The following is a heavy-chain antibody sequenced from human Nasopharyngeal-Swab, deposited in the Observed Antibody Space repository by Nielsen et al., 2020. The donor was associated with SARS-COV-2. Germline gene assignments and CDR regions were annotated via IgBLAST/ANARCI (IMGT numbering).Heavy chain of an antibody. J-gene: IGHJ6*02. Sequence: GESLKISCAASGFTFDNYWMNWVRQAPGKGLEWVANIKQDGSVKYYVDSVKGRFTISRDNAEKSMYLQMNSLRAEDTAVYYCARDQVPHVLLYFGPMDVWGQGTTVTVSS. D-gene: IGHD3-9*01. CDR1: GFTFDNYW. CDR2: IKQDGSVK. V-gene: IGHV3-7*01. CDR3: ARDQVPHVLLYFGPMDV.